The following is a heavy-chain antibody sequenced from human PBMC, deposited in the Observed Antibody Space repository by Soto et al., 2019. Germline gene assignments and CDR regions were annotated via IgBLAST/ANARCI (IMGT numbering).Heavy chain of an antibody. D-gene: IGHD2-21*02. CDR3: ATGKNCGGDCYSAVGHWFDP. CDR1: GYTLTELS. V-gene: IGHV1-24*01. CDR2: FDPEDGET. J-gene: IGHJ5*02. Sequence: GASVKVSCKVSGYTLTELSMHWVRQAPGKGLEWMGGFDPEDGETIYAQKFQGRVTMTEDTSTDTAYMELSSLRSEDTAVYYCATGKNCGGDCYSAVGHWFDPWGQGTLVTVSS.